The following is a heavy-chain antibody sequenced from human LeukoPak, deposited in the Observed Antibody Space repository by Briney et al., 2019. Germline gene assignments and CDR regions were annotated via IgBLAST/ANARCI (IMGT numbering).Heavy chain of an antibody. Sequence: SETLSLTCTVSGGSISSSSYYWGWIRQPPGKGLEWIGSVYYTGSTYYNPSLKSRVTISVDTSKNQFSLKLSSVTAADTAVYYCARASSGWGFYWGQGTLVTVSS. CDR2: VYYTGST. D-gene: IGHD6-19*01. V-gene: IGHV4-39*07. CDR3: ARASSGWGFY. J-gene: IGHJ4*02. CDR1: GGSISSSSYY.